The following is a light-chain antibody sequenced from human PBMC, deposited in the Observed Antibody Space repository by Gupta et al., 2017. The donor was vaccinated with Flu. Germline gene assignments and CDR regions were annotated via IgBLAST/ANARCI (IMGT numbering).Light chain of an antibody. CDR3: MQALQTPRT. CDR2: LGS. Sequence: ISCRSSQSLLHSNGYKYLDWYLQKPGQSPQLLIYLGSNRASGVPDRFSGSGSGTDFTLKISRVEAEDVGVYYCMQALQTPRTFGQGTRLEIK. V-gene: IGKV2-28*01. CDR1: QSLLHSNGYKY. J-gene: IGKJ5*01.